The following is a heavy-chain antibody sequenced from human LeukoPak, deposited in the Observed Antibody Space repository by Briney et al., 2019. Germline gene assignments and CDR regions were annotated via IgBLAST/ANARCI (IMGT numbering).Heavy chain of an antibody. J-gene: IGHJ4*02. CDR1: GGSISYSSYY. Sequence: SETLSLTCTVSGGSISYSSYYWGWIRQPPGKGLEWIGSIYYSGSTYYNPSLKSRVTISVDTSKNQFSLKLSSVTAADTAVYYCASPTIAAAGTDFDYWGQGTLVTVSS. CDR3: ASPTIAAAGTDFDY. V-gene: IGHV4-39*01. CDR2: IYYSGST. D-gene: IGHD6-13*01.